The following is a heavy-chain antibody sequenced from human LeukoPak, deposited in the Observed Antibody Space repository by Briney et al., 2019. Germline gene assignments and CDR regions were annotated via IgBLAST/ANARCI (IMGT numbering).Heavy chain of an antibody. CDR2: IRSKAYGGTT. D-gene: IGHD3-3*01. Sequence: GGSLRLSCTASGFTFGDYAMSWVRQAPGKGLEWVGFIRSKAYGGTTEYAASVKGRFTISRDDSKSIAYLQMNSLKTEDTAVYYCTRFLDWLLYYYWGQGTLVTVSS. CDR3: TRFLDWLLYYY. V-gene: IGHV3-49*04. J-gene: IGHJ4*02. CDR1: GFTFGDYA.